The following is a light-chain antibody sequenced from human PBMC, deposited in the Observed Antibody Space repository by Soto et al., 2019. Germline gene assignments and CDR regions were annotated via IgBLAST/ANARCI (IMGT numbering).Light chain of an antibody. CDR3: QQSYSTPRT. J-gene: IGKJ5*01. CDR1: QSISSW. V-gene: IGKV1-5*03. CDR2: KAS. Sequence: DIQMTQSPSTLSASVGDRVTITCRASQSISSWSAWYQQKPGKAPKLLIYKASSLESGVPSRFSGSGSGTEFTLTISSLQPEDFATYYCQQSYSTPRTFGQGTRLEIK.